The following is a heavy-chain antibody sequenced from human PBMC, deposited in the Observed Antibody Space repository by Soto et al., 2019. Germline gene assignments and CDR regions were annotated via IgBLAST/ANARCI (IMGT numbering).Heavy chain of an antibody. D-gene: IGHD4-17*01. CDR3: ARENYGDYLNWFDP. J-gene: IGHJ5*02. V-gene: IGHV3-48*02. Sequence: EVQLVESGGGLVQPGGSLRLSCAASGFTFSSYSMNWVRQAPGKGLEWVSYISSSSSTIYYADSVKGRFTISRDNDKNSLYLQMNSLRDEDTAVYYCARENYGDYLNWFDPWGQGTLVTVSS. CDR1: GFTFSSYS. CDR2: ISSSSSTI.